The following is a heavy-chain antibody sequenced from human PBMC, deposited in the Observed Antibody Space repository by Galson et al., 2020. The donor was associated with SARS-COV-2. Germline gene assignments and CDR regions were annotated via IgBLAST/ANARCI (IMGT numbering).Heavy chain of an antibody. J-gene: IGHJ4*02. CDR3: ARDRAAAGPRAFDY. CDR1: GFTFSSYG. CDR2: IWYDGSNK. D-gene: IGHD6-13*01. V-gene: IGHV3-33*01. Sequence: GESLKISCAASGFTFSSYGMHWVRQAPGKGLEWVAVIWYDGSNKYYADSVKGRFTISRDNSKNTLYLQMNSLRAEDTAVYYCARDRAAAGPRAFDYWGQGTLVTVSS.